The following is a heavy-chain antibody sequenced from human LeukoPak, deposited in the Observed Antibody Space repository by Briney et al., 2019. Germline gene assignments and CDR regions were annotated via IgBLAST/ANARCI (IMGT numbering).Heavy chain of an antibody. D-gene: IGHD2-15*01. CDR1: GFTFNNFW. Sequence: PGGSLRLSCAASGFTFNNFWMTWVRQAPGKGLEWVAKIKQDGSDRYYVDSVKGRFTISRDNAKNSLYLQMNSLRVEDTAVYYCATERRTCSGSSCYRGMDVWGKGTTVTVSS. CDR3: ATERRTCSGSSCYRGMDV. J-gene: IGHJ6*04. CDR2: IKQDGSDR. V-gene: IGHV3-7*03.